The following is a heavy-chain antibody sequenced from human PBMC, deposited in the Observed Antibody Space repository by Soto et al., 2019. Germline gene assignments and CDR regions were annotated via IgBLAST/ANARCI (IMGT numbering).Heavy chain of an antibody. J-gene: IGHJ6*02. CDR3: AKGRLQYYDILTGYYGGPGGMDV. D-gene: IGHD3-9*01. V-gene: IGHV3-23*01. Sequence: GGSLRLSCAASGFTVSSNYMTWVRQAPGKGLEWVSAISGSGGSTYYADSVKGRFTISRDNSKNTLYLQMNSLRAEDTAVYYCAKGRLQYYDILTGYYGGPGGMDVWGQGTTVTVSS. CDR1: GFTVSSNY. CDR2: ISGSGGST.